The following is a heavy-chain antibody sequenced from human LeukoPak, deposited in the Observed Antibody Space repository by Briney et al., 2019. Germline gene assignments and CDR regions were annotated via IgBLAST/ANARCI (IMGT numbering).Heavy chain of an antibody. J-gene: IGHJ4*02. CDR2: ISYDGSNK. CDR3: ARDYGGNHAEAGDY. V-gene: IGHV3-30-3*01. D-gene: IGHD4-23*01. CDR1: GFTFSSYA. Sequence: GGSLRLSCAASGFTFSSYAMHWVRQAPGKGLEWVAVISYDGSNKYYADSVKGRFTISRDNSKNTLYLQMNSLRAEDTAVYYCARDYGGNHAEAGDYWGQGTLVTVSS.